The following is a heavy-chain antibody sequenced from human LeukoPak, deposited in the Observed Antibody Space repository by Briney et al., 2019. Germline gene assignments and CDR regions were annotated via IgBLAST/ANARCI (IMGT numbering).Heavy chain of an antibody. CDR1: GYTLTELS. CDR2: FDPEDGET. Sequence: ASVKVSCKVSGYTLTELSMHWVRQAPGKGLECMGGFDPEDGETIYAQKFQGRVTMTRDTSISTAYMELSRLRSDDTAVYYCARDHGMVYAIYWFDPWGQGTLVTVSS. J-gene: IGHJ5*02. V-gene: IGHV1-24*01. D-gene: IGHD2-8*01. CDR3: ARDHGMVYAIYWFDP.